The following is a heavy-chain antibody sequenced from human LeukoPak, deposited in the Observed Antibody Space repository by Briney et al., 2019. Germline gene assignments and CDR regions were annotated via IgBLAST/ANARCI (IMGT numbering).Heavy chain of an antibody. D-gene: IGHD2-15*01. CDR3: ARVGCSGGSCEPGMTRYFDY. CDR1: GGTFSSYA. J-gene: IGHJ4*02. Sequence: GASVKVSCKASGGTFSSYAISWVRQAPGQGLEWVGGIIPIFGTANYAQKFQGRVTITADESTSTAYMELSSLRSEDTAVYYCARVGCSGGSCEPGMTRYFDYWGQGTLVTVSS. CDR2: IIPIFGTA. V-gene: IGHV1-69*01.